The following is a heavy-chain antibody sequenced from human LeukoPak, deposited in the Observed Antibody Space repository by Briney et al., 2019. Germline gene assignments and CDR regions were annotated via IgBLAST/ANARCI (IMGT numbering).Heavy chain of an antibody. CDR1: GFTFSSYS. Sequence: GGSLRLSCAASGFTFSSYSMNWVRRAPGKGLEWVSSISSSSSCIYYADSVKGRFTISRDNAKNSLYLQMNSLRAEDTAVYYCARIRVDAFDIWGQGTMVTVSS. CDR2: ISSSSSCI. V-gene: IGHV3-21*01. CDR3: ARIRVDAFDI. J-gene: IGHJ3*02. D-gene: IGHD6-13*01.